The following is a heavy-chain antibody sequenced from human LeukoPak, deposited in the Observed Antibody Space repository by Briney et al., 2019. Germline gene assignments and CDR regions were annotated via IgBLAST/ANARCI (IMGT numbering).Heavy chain of an antibody. Sequence: PSETLSLTCTVSGGSISSGGYYWSWIRQHPGKGLEWIGYIYYSGSTYYNPSLESRVTISVDTSKNQFSLKLSSVTAADTAVYYCARENYGDYWINWFDPWGQGTLVTVSS. V-gene: IGHV4-31*03. CDR1: GGSISSGGYY. D-gene: IGHD4-17*01. CDR3: ARENYGDYWINWFDP. J-gene: IGHJ5*02. CDR2: IYYSGST.